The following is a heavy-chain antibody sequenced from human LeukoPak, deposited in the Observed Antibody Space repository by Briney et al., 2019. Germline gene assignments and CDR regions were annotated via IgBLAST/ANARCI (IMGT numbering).Heavy chain of an antibody. V-gene: IGHV1-2*02. CDR1: GYTFTGYY. J-gene: IGHJ4*02. D-gene: IGHD6-19*01. Sequence: ASVKVSFKASGYTFTGYYMHWVRQAPGQGLEWMGWINPNSGGTNYAQQFQGRVTMTRDTSISTAYMELSRLRSDDTAVYYCARASSGWPIDYWGQGTLVTVSS. CDR2: INPNSGGT. CDR3: ARASSGWPIDY.